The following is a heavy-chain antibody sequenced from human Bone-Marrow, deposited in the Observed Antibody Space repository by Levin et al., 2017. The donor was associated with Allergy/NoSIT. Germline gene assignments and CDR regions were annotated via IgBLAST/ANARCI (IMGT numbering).Heavy chain of an antibody. CDR3: AKEAFPITFGGGADAFDI. D-gene: IGHD3-16*01. J-gene: IGHJ3*02. Sequence: PGGSLRLSCAASGFTFDDYAMHWVRQAPGKGLEWVSGISWNSGSIGYADSVKGRFTISRDNAKNSLYLQMNSLRAEDTALYYCAKEAFPITFGGGADAFDIWGQGTMVTVSS. V-gene: IGHV3-9*01. CDR2: ISWNSGSI. CDR1: GFTFDDYA.